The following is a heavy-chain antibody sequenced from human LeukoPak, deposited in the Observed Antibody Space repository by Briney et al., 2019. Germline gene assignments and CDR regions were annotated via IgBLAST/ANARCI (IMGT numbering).Heavy chain of an antibody. CDR3: ARKVHYYDSSGYYYSWFDP. J-gene: IGHJ5*02. V-gene: IGHV1-69*01. D-gene: IGHD3-22*01. CDR2: ITPIFGTA. Sequence: SVKVSCKASGGTFSSYAISWVRQAPGQGLEWMGGITPIFGTANYAQKFQGRVTITADESTSTAYMELSSLRSEDTAVYYCARKVHYYDSSGYYYSWFDPWGQGTLVTVSS. CDR1: GGTFSSYA.